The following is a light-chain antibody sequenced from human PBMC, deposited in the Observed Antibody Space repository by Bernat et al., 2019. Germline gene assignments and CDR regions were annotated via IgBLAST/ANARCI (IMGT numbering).Light chain of an antibody. CDR2: DAS. J-gene: IGKJ1*01. V-gene: IGKV3-15*01. Sequence: EIVMTQSPATLSLSPGERATLSCRASQSISSNLAWYQQKPGQAPRLLIYDASTRATGIPARFSGSGSGTELTLTISSLQSEDFAVYYCQQYNNWPRTFGQGTKMEI. CDR3: QQYNNWPRT. CDR1: QSISSN.